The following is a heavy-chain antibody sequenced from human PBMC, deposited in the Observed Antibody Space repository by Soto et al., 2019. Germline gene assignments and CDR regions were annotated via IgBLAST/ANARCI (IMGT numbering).Heavy chain of an antibody. CDR3: ASRGSYGDYYYYGMDV. Sequence: GGSLRLSCAASGFTFSSYGMHWVRQAPGKGLEWVAVIWYDGGNKYYADSVKGRFTISRDNSKNTLYLQMNSLRAEDTAVYYCASRGSYGDYYYYGMDVWGRGTTVTVSS. D-gene: IGHD5-18*01. V-gene: IGHV3-33*01. CDR2: IWYDGGNK. CDR1: GFTFSSYG. J-gene: IGHJ6*02.